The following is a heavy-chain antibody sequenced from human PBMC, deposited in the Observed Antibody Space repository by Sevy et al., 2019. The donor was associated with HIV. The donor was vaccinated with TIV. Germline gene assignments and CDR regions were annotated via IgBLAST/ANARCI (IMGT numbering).Heavy chain of an antibody. J-gene: IGHJ4*02. Sequence: GGSLRLSCAVSGFTFRNFWMSWVRQAPGKGLEWVAVISYDGSNKYYADSVKGRFTISRDNSKNTLYLQMNSLRAEDTAVYYCARDPVVRGSGWPIFDYWGQGTLVTVSS. V-gene: IGHV3-30-3*01. CDR1: GFTFRNFW. CDR2: ISYDGSNK. D-gene: IGHD3-10*01. CDR3: ARDPVVRGSGWPIFDY.